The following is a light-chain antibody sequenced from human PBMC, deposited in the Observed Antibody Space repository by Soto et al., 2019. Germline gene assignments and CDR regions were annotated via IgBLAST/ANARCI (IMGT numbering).Light chain of an antibody. Sequence: EIVLTQSPATLSLSPGERATLSCRASQSVSRYLAWYQQKPGQAPRLLIYDASNRATRIPARFSGSGSGTAFPPTISSLEPEDFAVYYCQRRSNWPLTFGGGTKVEIK. CDR2: DAS. CDR3: QRRSNWPLT. J-gene: IGKJ4*01. CDR1: QSVSRY. V-gene: IGKV3-11*01.